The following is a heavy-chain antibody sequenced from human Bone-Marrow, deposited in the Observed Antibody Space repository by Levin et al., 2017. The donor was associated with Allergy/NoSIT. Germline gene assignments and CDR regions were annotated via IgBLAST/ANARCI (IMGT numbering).Heavy chain of an antibody. CDR1: GASISTDRFH. CDR2: IHYGGTT. V-gene: IGHV4-39*01. J-gene: IGHJ4*02. D-gene: IGHD3-10*01. Sequence: SQTLSLTCNVSGASISTDRFHWGWIRQPPGKGLEWIGGIHYGGTTYSNPSLQSRVAISIDTSKNQFSLRLTSGTAADTAIYYCVRQTNYYGSGNYYHDHCGQGIVVTVSS. CDR3: VRQTNYYGSGNYYHDH.